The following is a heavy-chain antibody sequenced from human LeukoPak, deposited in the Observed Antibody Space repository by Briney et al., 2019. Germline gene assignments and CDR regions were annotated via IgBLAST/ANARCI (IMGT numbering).Heavy chain of an antibody. D-gene: IGHD3-10*01. Sequence: GGSLRLSCAASGFTVSSNYMSWVRQAPGKGLEWVSVIYSGGSTYYADSVKGRFTISRDNSKNTLYLQMNSLRAEDTAVYYCAKSQPYYYGSGETRFDYWGQGTLVTVSS. CDR1: GFTVSSNY. CDR2: IYSGGST. CDR3: AKSQPYYYGSGETRFDY. J-gene: IGHJ4*02. V-gene: IGHV3-53*01.